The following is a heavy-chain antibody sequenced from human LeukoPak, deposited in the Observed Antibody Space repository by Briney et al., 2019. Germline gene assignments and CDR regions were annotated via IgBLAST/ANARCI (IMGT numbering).Heavy chain of an antibody. CDR3: ARNHFNQNVFDV. Sequence: AGRSLRLSCAASGFTFSSYTMHWVRQAPGKGLEWVAVMSYDGSDNYYADSVRGRFAISRDNSKNTVYLQMDSLRADDSAMYYCARNHFNQNVFDVWGQGTMVTVSS. CDR2: MSYDGSDN. V-gene: IGHV3-30*01. CDR1: GFTFSSYT. J-gene: IGHJ3*01. D-gene: IGHD1-14*01.